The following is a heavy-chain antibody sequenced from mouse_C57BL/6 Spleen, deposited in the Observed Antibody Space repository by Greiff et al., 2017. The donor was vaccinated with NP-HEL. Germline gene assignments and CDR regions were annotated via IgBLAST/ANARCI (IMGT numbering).Heavy chain of an antibody. CDR2: IYPSDSET. CDR3: ARGGGLRPFAY. Sequence: QVQLQQPGAELVRPGSSVKLSCKASGYTFTSYWLDWVKQRPGQGLEWIGNIYPSDSETHYNQKFKDKATLTVDKSSSTAYMQLSSLTSEDSAVYYCARGGGLRPFAYWGQGTLVTVSA. D-gene: IGHD2-4*01. V-gene: IGHV1-61*01. CDR1: GYTFTSYW. J-gene: IGHJ3*01.